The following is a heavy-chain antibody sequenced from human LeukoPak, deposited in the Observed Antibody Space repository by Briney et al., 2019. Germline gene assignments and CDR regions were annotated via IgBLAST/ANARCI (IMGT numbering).Heavy chain of an antibody. CDR2: INPNSGDT. CDR1: GYTFTSYY. D-gene: IGHD1-1*01. CDR3: ARGRPVPTTGSRTILDDY. Sequence: ASVKVSCKASGYTFTSYYMHWVRQASGQGLEWMGWINPNSGDTNSAQSFQGRVTMTRDTSISTAYMELNRLTSDDTAVYYCARGRPVPTTGSRTILDDYWGPGTLVTVSS. J-gene: IGHJ4*02. V-gene: IGHV1-2*02.